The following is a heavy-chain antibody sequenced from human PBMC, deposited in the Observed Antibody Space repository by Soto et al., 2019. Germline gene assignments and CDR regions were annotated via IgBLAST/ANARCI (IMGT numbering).Heavy chain of an antibody. D-gene: IGHD3-10*01. J-gene: IGHJ6*02. V-gene: IGHV3-30*18. CDR1: GFTFSSYG. Sequence: QVQLVESGGGVVQPGRSLRLSCAASGFTFSSYGIHWVRQAPGKGLEWVAVISYDGSNKYYADSVKGRFTISRDNSKNTLYLQMNSLRAEDTAVYYCAKDSSGSYYNEGWGDLDYGMDVWGQGTTVTVSS. CDR3: AKDSSGSYYNEGWGDLDYGMDV. CDR2: ISYDGSNK.